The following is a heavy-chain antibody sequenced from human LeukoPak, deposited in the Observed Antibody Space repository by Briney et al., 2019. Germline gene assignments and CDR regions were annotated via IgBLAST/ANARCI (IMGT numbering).Heavy chain of an antibody. V-gene: IGHV3-30*02. CDR2: IRYDGSNK. D-gene: IGHD2-2*01. CDR3: AKDVLGYCSSTSCYSYYYYYMDV. J-gene: IGHJ6*03. Sequence: GGSLRLSCAASGFTFSSYGMHWVRQAPGKGLEWVAFIRYDGSNKYYADSVKGRFTISRDDSKNTLYLQMDSLRAEDTAVYYCAKDVLGYCSSTSCYSYYYYYMDVWGKGTTVTVSS. CDR1: GFTFSSYG.